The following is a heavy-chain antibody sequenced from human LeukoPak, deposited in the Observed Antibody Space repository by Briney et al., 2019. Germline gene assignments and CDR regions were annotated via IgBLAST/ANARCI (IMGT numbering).Heavy chain of an antibody. CDR1: GFTFSSYA. CDR3: ASRGSPDNTY. CDR2: ISYDGSNK. J-gene: IGHJ4*02. V-gene: IGHV3-30-3*01. D-gene: IGHD1-14*01. Sequence: GGSLRLSCAASGFTFSSYAMHWVRQAPGKGLEWVAVISYDGSNKYYADSVKGRFTISRDNSKNTLYLQMNSLRAEDTAVYYCASRGSPDNTYWGQGTLVTVSS.